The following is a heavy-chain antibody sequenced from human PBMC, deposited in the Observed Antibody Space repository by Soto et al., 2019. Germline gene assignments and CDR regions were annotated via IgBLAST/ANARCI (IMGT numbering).Heavy chain of an antibody. Sequence: GGSLRLSCAASGFTVSSYGMHWVRQAPGKGLEWVAVISYDGSNKYYADSVKGRFTISRDNSKNTLYLQMNSLRAEDTAVYYCARDRGAEGYGMDVWGQGTTLTVSS. D-gene: IGHD1-26*01. V-gene: IGHV3-30-3*01. J-gene: IGHJ6*02. CDR2: ISYDGSNK. CDR1: GFTVSSYG. CDR3: ARDRGAEGYGMDV.